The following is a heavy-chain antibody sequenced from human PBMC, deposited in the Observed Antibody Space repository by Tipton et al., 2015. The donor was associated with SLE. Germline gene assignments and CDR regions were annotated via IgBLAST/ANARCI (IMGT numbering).Heavy chain of an antibody. Sequence: TLSLTCTVSGASISTYYWSWIRQPPGKGLDWIGEINHSGSTNYNPSLKSRVTISVDTSKNQFSLKLSSVTAADTAVYYCARGQCTSCYYYYMDVWGKGTTVTVSS. J-gene: IGHJ6*03. CDR2: INHSGST. D-gene: IGHD2-2*01. CDR3: ARGQCTSCYYYYMDV. V-gene: IGHV4-34*01. CDR1: GASISTYY.